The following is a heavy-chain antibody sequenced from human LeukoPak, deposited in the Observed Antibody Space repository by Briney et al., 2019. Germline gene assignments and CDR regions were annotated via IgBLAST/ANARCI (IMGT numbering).Heavy chain of an antibody. CDR1: GFSLSTSGMC. CDR2: IDWDDDK. CDR3: ARIQKSGSPLGAFDI. J-gene: IGHJ3*02. V-gene: IGHV2-70*11. D-gene: IGHD1-26*01. Sequence: SGPTLVNPTQTLTLTCTFSGFSLSTSGMCVSWIRQPPGKALEWLARIDWDDDKYYSTSLKTRLTISKDTSKNQVVLTLTNMDPVDTATYYCARIQKSGSPLGAFDIWGQGTMVTVSS.